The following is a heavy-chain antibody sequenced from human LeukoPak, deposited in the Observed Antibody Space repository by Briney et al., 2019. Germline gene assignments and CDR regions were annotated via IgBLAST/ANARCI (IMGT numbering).Heavy chain of an antibody. D-gene: IGHD3-3*01. CDR1: RYTFTSYY. Sequence: GASVKVSCKASRYTFTSYYMHWVRQAPGQGLEWMGIINPSGGSTSYAQKFQGRVTMTRDTSTSTVYMELSSLRSEDTAVYYCARDPIPYYDFWSGYYYGMDVWGQGTTVTVSS. CDR3: ARDPIPYYDFWSGYYYGMDV. V-gene: IGHV1-46*01. J-gene: IGHJ6*02. CDR2: INPSGGST.